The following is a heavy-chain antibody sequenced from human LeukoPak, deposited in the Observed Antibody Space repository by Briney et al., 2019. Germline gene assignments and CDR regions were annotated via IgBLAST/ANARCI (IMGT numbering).Heavy chain of an antibody. CDR1: GYTFTGYY. CDR3: ARDRRKAAGTPLDY. CDR2: INPNSGGT. Sequence: GASVKVSCRASGYTFTGYYMHWVRQAPGQGFEWMGWINPNSGGTNYAQKFQGRVTMTRDTSISTAYMELSRLRSDDTAVYYCARDRRKAAGTPLDYWGQGTLVTVSS. V-gene: IGHV1-2*02. J-gene: IGHJ4*02. D-gene: IGHD6-13*01.